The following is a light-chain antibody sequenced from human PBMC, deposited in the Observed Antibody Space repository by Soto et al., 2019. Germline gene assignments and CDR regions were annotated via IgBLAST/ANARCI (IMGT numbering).Light chain of an antibody. CDR1: SSDVGGYNY. V-gene: IGLV2-14*01. CDR2: DVS. CDR3: SSYTTISTPSYV. J-gene: IGLJ1*01. Sequence: QSALTQPASVSGSPGQSITISCTGTSSDVGGYNYVSWYQQHPGKAHKLLIYDVSNRPSGISDRFSGSKSGNTASLTISGLQAEDEADYYCSSYTTISTPSYVFGTGTKVTVL.